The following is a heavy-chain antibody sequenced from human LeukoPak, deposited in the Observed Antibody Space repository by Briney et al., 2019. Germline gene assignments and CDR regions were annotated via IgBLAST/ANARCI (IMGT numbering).Heavy chain of an antibody. J-gene: IGHJ4*02. CDR1: GFTFSSYG. CDR3: AKDLNYYGSGSYYNFDY. Sequence: PGGSLRLSCAASGFTFSSYGMSWVRQAPGKGLEWVSAISGSGGSTYYADSVKGRFTISRDNSKNTLYLQMNSLRAEDTAVYYCAKDLNYYGSGSYYNFDYWGQGTLVTVSS. V-gene: IGHV3-23*01. CDR2: ISGSGGST. D-gene: IGHD3-10*01.